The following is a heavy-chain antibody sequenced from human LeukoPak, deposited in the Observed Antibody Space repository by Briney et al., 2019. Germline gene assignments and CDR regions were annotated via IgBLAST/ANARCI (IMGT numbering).Heavy chain of an antibody. Sequence: GGSLRLSCAASGFTFSSYGMHWVRQAPGKGLEWVAFIRYDGSNKYYADSVKGRFTISRDSSKNTLYLQMNSLRAEDTAVYYCAFTTYYYYYHGMDVWGRGTSVIVSS. CDR1: GFTFSSYG. V-gene: IGHV3-30*02. J-gene: IGHJ6*02. D-gene: IGHD3-3*01. CDR2: IRYDGSNK. CDR3: AFTTYYYYYHGMDV.